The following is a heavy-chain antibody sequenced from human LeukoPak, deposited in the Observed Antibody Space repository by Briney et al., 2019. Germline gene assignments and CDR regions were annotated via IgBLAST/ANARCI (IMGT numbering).Heavy chain of an antibody. D-gene: IGHD6-13*01. J-gene: IGHJ6*03. V-gene: IGHV4-4*07. CDR1: GGSISSYY. CDR3: ARDYKIAAAGRYYYYMDV. Sequence: SETLSLTCTVSGGSISSYYWSWIRQPAGKGLEWIGRIYTSGSTNYNPSLKSRVTMSVDTSKNQFSLKLSSVTAADTAVYYCARDYKIAAAGRYYYYMDVWGKGTTVTVSS. CDR2: IYTSGST.